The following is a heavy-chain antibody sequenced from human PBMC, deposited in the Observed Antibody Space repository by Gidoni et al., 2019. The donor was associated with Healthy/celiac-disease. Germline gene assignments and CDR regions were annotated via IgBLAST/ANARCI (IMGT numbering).Heavy chain of an antibody. V-gene: IGHV4-38-2*02. J-gene: IGHJ4*02. CDR1: GYSLSSGYY. D-gene: IGHD2-21*02. CDR2: IYQSGGT. Sequence: QVQLQESGPGLVKPSETLSLTCTVSGYSLSSGYYWGWIRQPPGKGLECIGSIYQSGGTYYHPSLKSRVTISVDTSKNQFSLKLSSVTAADTAVYYCASLAYCGGDCGNWGQGTLDTVSS. CDR3: ASLAYCGGDCGN.